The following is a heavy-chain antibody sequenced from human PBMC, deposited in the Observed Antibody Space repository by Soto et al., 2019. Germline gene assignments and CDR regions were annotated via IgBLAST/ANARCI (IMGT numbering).Heavy chain of an antibody. CDR3: AGGAVWVDSSGYYFAVGAFDI. Sequence: QVQLQESGPGLVKPSGTLSLTCAVSGGSISSSNWWSWVRQPPGKGLEWIGEIYHSGSTNYNPSPKSGLPISVDKSRNQFSLKLSSVPAADTAVYYCAGGAVWVDSSGYYFAVGAFDIWGQGTMVTVSS. J-gene: IGHJ3*02. CDR2: IYHSGST. V-gene: IGHV4-4*02. D-gene: IGHD3-22*01. CDR1: GGSISSSNW.